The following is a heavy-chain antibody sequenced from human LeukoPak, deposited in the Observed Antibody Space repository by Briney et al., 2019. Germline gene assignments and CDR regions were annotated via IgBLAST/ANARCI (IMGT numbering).Heavy chain of an antibody. CDR1: GGSISSSPYY. D-gene: IGHD6-19*01. J-gene: IGHJ4*02. CDR2: LSYSGST. CDR3: ARHASVDGNWPRPLDY. Sequence: SETLSLTCTVSGGSISSSPYYWGWIRQPPGKGLEWIGNLSYSGSTYYNPSLKTRVTISVDTSKNQFSLKLTSVTAADTAVYYCARHASVDGNWPRPLDYWGQGSLVTVSS. V-gene: IGHV4-39*01.